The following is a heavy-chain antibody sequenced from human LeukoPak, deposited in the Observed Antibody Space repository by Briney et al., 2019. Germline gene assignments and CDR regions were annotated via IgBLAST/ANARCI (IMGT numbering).Heavy chain of an antibody. CDR2: INAGNSNT. J-gene: IGHJ4*02. D-gene: IGHD5-24*01. CDR3: ARGGRWLQLSFSDY. V-gene: IGHV1-3*01. CDR1: GYTFTSYA. Sequence: ASVKVSCKASGYTFTSYAMHWVRQAPGQRLEWMGWINAGNSNTKYSQKFQGRVTITRDTSASTAYMELSSLRSEDTAVYYCARGGRWLQLSFSDYWGQGTLVTVSS.